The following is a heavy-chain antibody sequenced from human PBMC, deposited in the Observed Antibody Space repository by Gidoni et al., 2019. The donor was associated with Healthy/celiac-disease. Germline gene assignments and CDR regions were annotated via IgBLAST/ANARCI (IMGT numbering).Heavy chain of an antibody. Sequence: QMQLVQSGPEVKKPGTSVKVSCKASGFTFTSSAVQWVRQARGKRLEWIGWIVVGSGNKNYAQKFQERVTITRDMSTSTAYMEPSSLRSEDTAVYYCAADSLDYVWGDTHFDYWGQGTLVTVSS. D-gene: IGHD3-16*01. CDR1: GFTFTSSA. V-gene: IGHV1-58*01. CDR2: IVVGSGNK. J-gene: IGHJ4*02. CDR3: AADSLDYVWGDTHFDY.